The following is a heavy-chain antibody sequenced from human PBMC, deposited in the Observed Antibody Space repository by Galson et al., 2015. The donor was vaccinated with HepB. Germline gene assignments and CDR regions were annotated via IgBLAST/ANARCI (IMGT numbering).Heavy chain of an antibody. D-gene: IGHD6-13*01. Sequence: SVKVSCKASGGTFSSYAISWVRQAPGQGLEWMGGIIPIFGTANYAQKSQGRVTITADKSTSTAYMELSSLRSKDTAVYYCASLERYSSSWRTWAGSMDVWGQGTTVTVSS. V-gene: IGHV1-69*06. CDR3: ASLERYSSSWRTWAGSMDV. CDR1: GGTFSSYA. J-gene: IGHJ6*02. CDR2: IIPIFGTA.